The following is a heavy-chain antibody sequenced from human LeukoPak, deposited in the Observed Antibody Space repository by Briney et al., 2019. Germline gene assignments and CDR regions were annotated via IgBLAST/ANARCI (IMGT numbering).Heavy chain of an antibody. V-gene: IGHV3-21*01. CDR1: GFTFSSYS. CDR3: ASSGTSTSNAFDI. Sequence: GGSLRLSCAASGFTFSSYSMNWVRQAPGKGLEWVSSISSSSSYIYYAGSVKGRFTISRDNAKNSLYLQMNSLRAEDTAVYYCASSGTSTSNAFDIWGQGTMVTVSS. J-gene: IGHJ3*02. D-gene: IGHD2-2*01. CDR2: ISSSSSYI.